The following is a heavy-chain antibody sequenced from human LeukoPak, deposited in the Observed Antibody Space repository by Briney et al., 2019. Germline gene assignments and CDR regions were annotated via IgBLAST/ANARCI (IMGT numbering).Heavy chain of an antibody. D-gene: IGHD6-25*01. CDR3: AKFSGYPTTNYYMDV. V-gene: IGHV3-23*01. CDR2: IIDTGRTT. CDR1: GFIFSSYA. J-gene: IGHJ6*03. Sequence: GGSLRLSCAASGFIFSSYAMSWVCQAPGKGLEWVSGIIDTGRTTYYADSVKGRFTISRDNSKNTLYLQMNSLRAEDTAVYYCAKFSGYPTTNYYMDVWGEGTTVTVSS.